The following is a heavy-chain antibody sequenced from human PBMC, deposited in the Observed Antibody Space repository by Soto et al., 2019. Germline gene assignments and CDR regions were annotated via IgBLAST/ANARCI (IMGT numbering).Heavy chain of an antibody. Sequence: QVQLVQSGAEVKKPGSSVKVSCKASGGTFSSYAISWVRQAPGQGLEWMGGIIPIFGTANYAQKFQGRVTITADESTSTAYMELSSLRSEDTAVYYCAKDHEAFGGVPNWFDPWGQGTLVTVSS. J-gene: IGHJ5*02. V-gene: IGHV1-69*01. CDR2: IIPIFGTA. CDR3: AKDHEAFGGVPNWFDP. CDR1: GGTFSSYA. D-gene: IGHD3-10*01.